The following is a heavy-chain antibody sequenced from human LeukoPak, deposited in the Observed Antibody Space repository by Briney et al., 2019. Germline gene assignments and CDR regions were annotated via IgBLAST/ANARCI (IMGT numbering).Heavy chain of an antibody. CDR3: ARDWASTYYYDSSGDRFDY. CDR2: IYSGGST. Sequence: GGSLRLSCAASGFTVSSNYMSWVRQAPGKGLEWVSVIYSGGSTYYADSVKGRFTISRDNSKNTLYLQMNSLRAEDTAVYYCARDWASTYYYDSSGDRFDYWGQGTLVTVSS. CDR1: GFTVSSNY. D-gene: IGHD3-22*01. V-gene: IGHV3-53*01. J-gene: IGHJ4*02.